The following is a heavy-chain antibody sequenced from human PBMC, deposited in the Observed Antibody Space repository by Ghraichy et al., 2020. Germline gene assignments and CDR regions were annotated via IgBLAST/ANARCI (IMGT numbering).Heavy chain of an antibody. J-gene: IGHJ6*03. CDR3: AKGHCSGGSCYPIYYMDV. Sequence: GGSLRLSCAASGFTFSSYAMSWVRQAPGKGLEWVSAISGSGGSTYYADSVKGRFTISRDNSKNTLYLQMNSLRAEDTAVYYCAKGHCSGGSCYPIYYMDVWGKGTTVTVSS. CDR2: ISGSGGST. CDR1: GFTFSSYA. D-gene: IGHD2-15*01. V-gene: IGHV3-23*01.